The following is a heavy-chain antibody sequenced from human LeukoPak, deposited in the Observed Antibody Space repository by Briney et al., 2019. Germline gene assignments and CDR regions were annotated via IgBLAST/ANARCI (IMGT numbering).Heavy chain of an antibody. V-gene: IGHV4-38-2*01. CDR1: GYSISSGYY. Sequence: SETLSLTCAVSGYSISSGYYWGWIRQPPGKGLEWIGSIYHSGSPYYNPSLKSRVTISVDTSKNQFSLKLSSVTAADTAVYYCARTYYDILTGYLNWFDPWGQGTLVTVSS. CDR2: IYHSGSP. J-gene: IGHJ5*02. D-gene: IGHD3-9*01. CDR3: ARTYYDILTGYLNWFDP.